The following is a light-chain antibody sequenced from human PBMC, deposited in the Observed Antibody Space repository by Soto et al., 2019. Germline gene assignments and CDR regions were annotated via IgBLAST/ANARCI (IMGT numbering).Light chain of an antibody. CDR3: QQSYSTPRT. CDR1: QSISNY. Sequence: DIQMTQSPSSLSASVGDRVTITCRASQSISNYLNWYQQKPGKAPKLLIYAASSLQGGVPSRFSGSGSGTEFTLTIGSVQPEDFVTYYCQQSYSTPRTFGQGTKVDIK. V-gene: IGKV1-39*01. CDR2: AAS. J-gene: IGKJ1*01.